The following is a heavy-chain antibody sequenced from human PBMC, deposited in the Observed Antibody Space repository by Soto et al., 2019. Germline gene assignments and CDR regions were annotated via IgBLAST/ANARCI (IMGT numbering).Heavy chain of an antibody. CDR1: GFTLSSYG. CDR3: ARDGDVNTGFGKDY. Sequence: GGSLRLSCAASGFTLSSYGMHWVRQAPGKGLEWVAFIWHDGGNKFYAESVKGRFTISRDNSKNTLYLQMTSLSAEDTAMYYCARDGDVNTGFGKDYWGQGTLVTVSS. V-gene: IGHV3-33*01. CDR2: IWHDGGNK. D-gene: IGHD3-16*01. J-gene: IGHJ4*02.